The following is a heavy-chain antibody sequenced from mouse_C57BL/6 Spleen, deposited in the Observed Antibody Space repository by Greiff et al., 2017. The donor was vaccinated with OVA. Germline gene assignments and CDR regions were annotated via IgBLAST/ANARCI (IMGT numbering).Heavy chain of an antibody. CDR2: IHPNSGST. D-gene: IGHD2-4*01. CDR3: ARGDYDGYAMDY. CDR1: GYTFTSYW. V-gene: IGHV1-64*01. Sequence: QVQLKHPGAELVKPGASVKLSCKASGYTFTSYWMHWVKQRPGQGLEWIGMIHPNSGSTNYNEKFKSKATLTVDKSSSTAYMQLSSLTSEDSAVYYCARGDYDGYAMDYWGQGTSVTVSS. J-gene: IGHJ4*01.